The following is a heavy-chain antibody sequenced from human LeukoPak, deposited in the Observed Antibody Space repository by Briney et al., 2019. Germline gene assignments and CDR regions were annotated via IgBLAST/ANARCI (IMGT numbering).Heavy chain of an antibody. Sequence: GGSLRLSCAASGFTFSNNAMSWVRQAPGKGLEWVSGISGSGSITYYGDSVKGRFTISRDNSKNMLYLQMNSLRAEDTAVYYCAKDNDILTGYHHYWGQGTLVTVSS. CDR2: ISGSGSIT. CDR1: GFTFSNNA. J-gene: IGHJ4*02. CDR3: AKDNDILTGYHHY. D-gene: IGHD3-9*01. V-gene: IGHV3-23*01.